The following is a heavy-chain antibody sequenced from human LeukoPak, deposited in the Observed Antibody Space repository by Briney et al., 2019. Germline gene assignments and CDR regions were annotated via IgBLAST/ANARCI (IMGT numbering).Heavy chain of an antibody. J-gene: IGHJ4*02. V-gene: IGHV4-59*12. CDR3: AREGFSSSEIDY. D-gene: IGHD6-6*01. Sequence: SETLSLTCTVSGGSISSYYWSWIRQPPGKGLEWIGYIYYSGSTNYNPSLKSRVTISVDTSKNQFSLKLSSVTAADTAVYYCAREGFSSSEIDYWGQGTLVTVSS. CDR1: GGSISSYY. CDR2: IYYSGST.